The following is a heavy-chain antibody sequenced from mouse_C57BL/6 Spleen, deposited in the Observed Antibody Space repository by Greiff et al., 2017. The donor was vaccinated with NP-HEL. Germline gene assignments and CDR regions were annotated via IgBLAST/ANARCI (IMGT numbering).Heavy chain of an antibody. D-gene: IGHD1-1*01. CDR2: ISDGGSYT. CDR3: ARDGGSSYGYAMDY. CDR1: GFTFSSYA. Sequence: EVQGVESGGGLVKPGGSLKLSCAASGFTFSSYAMSWVRQTPEKRLEWVATISDGGSYTYYPDNVKGRFTISRDNAKNNLYLQMSHLKSEDTAMYYCARDGGSSYGYAMDYWGQGTSVTVSS. J-gene: IGHJ4*01. V-gene: IGHV5-4*01.